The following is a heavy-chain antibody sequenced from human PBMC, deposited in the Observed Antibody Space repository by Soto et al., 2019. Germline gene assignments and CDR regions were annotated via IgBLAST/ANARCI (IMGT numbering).Heavy chain of an antibody. V-gene: IGHV4-61*01. CDR3: AREGHGMDV. CDR2: IFFPGIN. J-gene: IGHJ6*02. Sequence: VQLQESGPGLVMPSETLSLTCTVSGGSVTTGSYNCSWIRKPPVKGLVWIGNIFFPGINHYNPSLYYRVTKSVDQTKNQFSLTITAVTASDKAVKYCAREGHGMDVWRQGNTVNVSS. CDR1: GGSVTTGSYN.